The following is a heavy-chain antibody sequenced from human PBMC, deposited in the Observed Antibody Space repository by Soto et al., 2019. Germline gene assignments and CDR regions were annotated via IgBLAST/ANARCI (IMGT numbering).Heavy chain of an antibody. CDR1: GYSFTSYW. CDR3: VRQYVPVATIRLMPYGY. CDR2: IYPGNSDT. Sequence: EVQLVQSGAEVKKPGESLKISCKGSGYSFTSYWIGWVRQMPGKGLEWMGIIYPGNSDTRYSPSFQGQVTISADKSISTAYLQWSSLKASDTAMYYCVRQYVPVATIRLMPYGYWGQGTLVTVSP. V-gene: IGHV5-51*01. D-gene: IGHD5-12*01. J-gene: IGHJ4*02.